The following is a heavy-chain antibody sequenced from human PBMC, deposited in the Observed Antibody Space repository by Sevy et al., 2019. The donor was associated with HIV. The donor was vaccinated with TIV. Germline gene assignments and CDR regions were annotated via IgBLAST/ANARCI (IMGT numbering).Heavy chain of an antibody. V-gene: IGHV4-4*07. CDR1: GGSISSYY. CDR2: IYTSGST. CDR3: ARDPTYYDFWSGYYTYGMDV. J-gene: IGHJ6*02. D-gene: IGHD3-3*01. Sequence: SETLSLTCTVSGGSISSYYWSWIRQPAGKGLEWIGRIYTSGSTNYNPSLKSRVTMLVDTSKNQFSLKLSPVTAADTAVYYCARDPTYYDFWSGYYTYGMDVWGQGTTVTVSS.